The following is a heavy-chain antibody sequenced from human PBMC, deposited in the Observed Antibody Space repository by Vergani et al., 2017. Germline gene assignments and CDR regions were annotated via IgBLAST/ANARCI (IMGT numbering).Heavy chain of an antibody. D-gene: IGHD3-22*01. J-gene: IGHJ4*02. CDR1: GFTFSDYY. CDR2: ISSSSSYT. CDR3: ARTYYYDSSGYYYYFDAAHVDY. Sequence: QVQLVESGGGLVKPGGSLRLSCAASGFTFSDYYMSWIRQAPGKGLEWVSYISSSSSYTNYADSVKGRFTISRDNAKNSLYLQMNSLRAEDTAVYYCARTYYYDSSGYYYYFDAAHVDYWGQGTLVTVSS. V-gene: IGHV3-11*06.